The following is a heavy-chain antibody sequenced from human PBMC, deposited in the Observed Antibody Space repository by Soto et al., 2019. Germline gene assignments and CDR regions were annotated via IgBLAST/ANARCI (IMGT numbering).Heavy chain of an antibody. CDR1: GFTFMSYG. Sequence: LRLCCAASGFTFMSYGMHRVRQAPCKGLEWVAVRWYDGSNKYYADSVKGRFTISRDNSKNTLYLQMNSPRAEDTAVYYCARDNSYDILTGYYTALYYYYPGMDVWGQGTTVTVSS. CDR3: ARDNSYDILTGYYTALYYYYPGMDV. D-gene: IGHD3-9*01. V-gene: IGHV3-33*01. J-gene: IGHJ6*02. CDR2: RWYDGSNK.